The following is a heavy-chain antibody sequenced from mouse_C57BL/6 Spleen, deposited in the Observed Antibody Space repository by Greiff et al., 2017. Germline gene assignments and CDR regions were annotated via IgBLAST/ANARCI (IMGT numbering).Heavy chain of an antibody. J-gene: IGHJ2*01. CDR2: IRNKANGYTT. CDR3: ARYREGRFDY. V-gene: IGHV7-3*01. D-gene: IGHD3-3*01. Sequence: EVKVVESGGGLVQPGGSLRLSCAASGFTFTDYYMSWVRQPPGKALEWLGFIRNKANGYTTEYTASVQGRFTISRDNSQSILYLQKNALRAEDSATYYGARYREGRFDYWGQGTTLTVSS. CDR1: GFTFTDYY.